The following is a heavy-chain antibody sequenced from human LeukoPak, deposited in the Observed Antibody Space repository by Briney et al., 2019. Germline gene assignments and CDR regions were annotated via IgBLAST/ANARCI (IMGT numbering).Heavy chain of an antibody. Sequence: GESLKISCKGSGYSFTSYWIGWVRQMPGKGLEWMGIIYPGDSDTRYSPSFQGQVTISADKSINTAYAQWSSLKASDTAMYYCARRVVNNRNWYFNLWGRGTLVTVSS. CDR3: ARRVVNNRNWYFNL. CDR2: IYPGDSDT. CDR1: GYSFTSYW. J-gene: IGHJ2*01. V-gene: IGHV5-51*01. D-gene: IGHD4-23*01.